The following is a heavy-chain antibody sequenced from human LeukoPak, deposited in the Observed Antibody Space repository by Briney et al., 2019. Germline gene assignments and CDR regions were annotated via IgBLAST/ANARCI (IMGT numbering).Heavy chain of an antibody. Sequence: GGSLRLSCAASGFTFSSYGMHWVRQAPGKGLEWVAFIRYDGSNKYYADSVKGRFTISRDNSKNTLYLQMNSLRAEDTAVYYCAKVMVRVPAAVDYYMDVWGKGTTVTVSS. CDR1: GFTFSSYG. CDR2: IRYDGSNK. D-gene: IGHD2-2*01. CDR3: AKVMVRVPAAVDYYMDV. J-gene: IGHJ6*03. V-gene: IGHV3-30*02.